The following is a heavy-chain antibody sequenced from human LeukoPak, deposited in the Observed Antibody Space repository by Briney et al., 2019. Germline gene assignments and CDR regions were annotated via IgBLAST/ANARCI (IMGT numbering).Heavy chain of an antibody. CDR2: VFYNGST. CDR3: ARMGDIWSGYFDY. CDR1: GGSISDYF. D-gene: IGHD3-3*01. J-gene: IGHJ4*02. V-gene: IGHV4-59*01. Sequence: SETLFLTCTVSGGSISDYFWSWIRQPPGKGLEWVGYVFYNGSTNYNPSLKSRVTISIDTSKNQFSLKLSSVTAADTAVYYCARMGDIWSGYFDYWGQGTLVTVSS.